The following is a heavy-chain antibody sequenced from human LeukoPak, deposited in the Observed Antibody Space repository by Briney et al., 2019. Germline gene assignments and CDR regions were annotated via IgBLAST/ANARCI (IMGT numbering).Heavy chain of an antibody. V-gene: IGHV3-23*01. CDR3: AKDRSSWYANNAFDI. D-gene: IGHD6-13*01. Sequence: PGGSLRLSCAASGFTFSSYAMSWVRQAPGKGLEWVSAISGSGGSTYYADSVKGRFTISRDSSKNTLYLQMNSLRAEDTAVYYCAKDRSSWYANNAFDIWGQGTMVTVSS. J-gene: IGHJ3*02. CDR2: ISGSGGST. CDR1: GFTFSSYA.